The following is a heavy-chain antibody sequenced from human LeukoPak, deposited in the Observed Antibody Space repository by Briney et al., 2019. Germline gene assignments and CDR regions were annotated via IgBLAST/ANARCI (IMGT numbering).Heavy chain of an antibody. V-gene: IGHV4-59*01. Sequence: SETLSLTCTVSGGSISSYYWSWVRQPPGKGLEWIGYIQNSVTSYTDNPSLRSRVTILVDTSKNQFSLKVTSVTAADTAVYYCVRSPQLDPWGQGTLVTVSS. CDR2: IQNSVTSY. J-gene: IGHJ5*02. CDR1: GGSISSYY. CDR3: VRSPQLDP.